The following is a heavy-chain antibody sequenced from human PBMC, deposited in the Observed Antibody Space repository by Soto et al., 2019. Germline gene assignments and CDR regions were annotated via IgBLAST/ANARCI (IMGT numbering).Heavy chain of an antibody. CDR2: IHYTGST. CDR3: ARASTTVTTLDY. J-gene: IGHJ4*02. CDR1: RGSISNDY. Sequence: SETLSLTCAVSRGSISNDYWSWIRQPPGKGPEWIAFIHYTGSTIYNPSLKSRVTISVDTSKNQFSLKLSSVTAADTAVYYCARASTTVTTLDYWGQGTLVTVS. D-gene: IGHD4-17*01. V-gene: IGHV4-59*12.